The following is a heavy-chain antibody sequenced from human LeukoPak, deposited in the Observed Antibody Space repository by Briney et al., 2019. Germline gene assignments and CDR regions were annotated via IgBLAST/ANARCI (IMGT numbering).Heavy chain of an antibody. CDR1: GYTFTDYY. J-gene: IGHJ4*02. Sequence: ASVKVSCKASGYTFTDYYMHWVRQAPGQGLEGMGWINPNCGGTNYAQKFQGRVTMIRDTSISTAYMELGRLRSAATAVYYCARWDYDSSGYYIDYWGQGTLVTVSS. CDR2: INPNCGGT. D-gene: IGHD3-22*01. V-gene: IGHV1-2*02. CDR3: ARWDYDSSGYYIDY.